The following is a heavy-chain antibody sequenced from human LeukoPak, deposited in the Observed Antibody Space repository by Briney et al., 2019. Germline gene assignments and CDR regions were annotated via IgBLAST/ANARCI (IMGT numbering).Heavy chain of an antibody. V-gene: IGHV3-7*01. D-gene: IGHD6-19*01. CDR1: GFTFSSYW. J-gene: IGHJ4*02. Sequence: GGSLRLSCAASGFTFSSYWMSWVRQAPGKGLEWVANIKQDGSEKYYVDSVKGRFTISRDNAKNSLYLQMNSLRAEDTAVYYCAREISSGWQGNYFDYWGQGTLVTVSS. CDR2: IKQDGSEK. CDR3: AREISSGWQGNYFDY.